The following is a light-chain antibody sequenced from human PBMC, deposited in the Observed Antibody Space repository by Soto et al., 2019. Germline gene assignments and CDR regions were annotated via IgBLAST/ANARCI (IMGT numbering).Light chain of an antibody. Sequence: EIVLTQSPGTLSLSPGERATLSCRASQSVNNNYLAWHQQKPGQAPRLLILGASSRATGIPDRFSGSGSGTDFTLTISRVEPEDFAVYYCQQYGSSPPVTFGQGTKVDIK. CDR2: GAS. J-gene: IGKJ1*01. V-gene: IGKV3-20*01. CDR1: QSVNNNY. CDR3: QQYGSSPPVT.